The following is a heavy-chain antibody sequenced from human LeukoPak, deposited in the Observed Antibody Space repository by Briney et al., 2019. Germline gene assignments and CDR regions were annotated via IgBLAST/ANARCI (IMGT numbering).Heavy chain of an antibody. Sequence: SETLSLTCTVSGGSISSGGYYWSCIRQHPGKGLECIGYIYYSGNTYYNPSLKSRVTISLDTSKNQFSLKLSSVTAADTAVYYCVRQSSYYDTTGRIPYAFDIWCQGTMVTVSS. D-gene: IGHD3-22*01. CDR3: VRQSSYYDTTGRIPYAFDI. J-gene: IGHJ3*02. V-gene: IGHV4-31*03. CDR2: IYYSGNT. CDR1: GGSISSGGYY.